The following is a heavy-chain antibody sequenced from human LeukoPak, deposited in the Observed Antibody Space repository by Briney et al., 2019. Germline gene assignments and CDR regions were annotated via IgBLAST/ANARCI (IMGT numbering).Heavy chain of an antibody. Sequence: GGSLRLSCAASGFTVSSNYMSWVRQAPGKGLEWVSVIYSGGSTYYADSVKGRFTISRDNSKNTLYLQMNSLRAEDTAVYYCARDRIEYSSSGYFDYWGQGTLVTVSS. D-gene: IGHD6-6*01. V-gene: IGHV3-53*01. CDR2: IYSGGST. J-gene: IGHJ4*02. CDR1: GFTVSSNY. CDR3: ARDRIEYSSSGYFDY.